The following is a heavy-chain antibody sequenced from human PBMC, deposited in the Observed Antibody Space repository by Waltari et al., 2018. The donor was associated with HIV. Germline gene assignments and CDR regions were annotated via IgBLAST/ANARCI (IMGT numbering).Heavy chain of an antibody. J-gene: IGHJ4*02. D-gene: IGHD5-18*01. CDR1: GFTVSSNY. CDR3: ARTGAGYSYGYYFDY. V-gene: IGHV3-53*01. CDR2: IYSGGST. Sequence: EVQLVESGGGLIQPGGSLRLSCAASGFTVSSNYMSWVRQAPGKGLEWFSVIYSGGSTYYADSGKGRFTISRDNSKNTLYLQMNILRAEDTAVYYCARTGAGYSYGYYFDYWGQGTLVTVSS.